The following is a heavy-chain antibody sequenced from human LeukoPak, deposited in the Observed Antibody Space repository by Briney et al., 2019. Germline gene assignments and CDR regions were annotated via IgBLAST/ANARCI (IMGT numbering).Heavy chain of an antibody. CDR2: IYYSGST. V-gene: IGHV4-59*08. D-gene: IGHD1-26*01. CDR1: GDSISSYY. CDR3: ARHARVGATMVSFDY. Sequence: SETLSLTCTVSGDSISSYYWRWIRQPPGKGLEWIGYIYYSGSTNYNPSLKSRVTISVDTSKNQFSLKLSSVTAADTAVYYCARHARVGATMVSFDYWGQGTLVTVSS. J-gene: IGHJ4*02.